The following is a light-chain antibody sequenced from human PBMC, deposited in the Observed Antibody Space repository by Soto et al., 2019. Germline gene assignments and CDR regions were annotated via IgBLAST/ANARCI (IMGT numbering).Light chain of an antibody. J-gene: IGKJ5*01. V-gene: IGKV1-39*01. CDR3: QQSYTSPSIT. CDR1: QSISRY. Sequence: SQMTQPPSSLSASVGGNLTITCQASQSISRYLTWYQQKPGKAPNLLIYGVSRLQSGIPSRFSGSGSGTDFTLSISSLQSEDFATYYCQQSYTSPSITFGQGTRLEVK. CDR2: GVS.